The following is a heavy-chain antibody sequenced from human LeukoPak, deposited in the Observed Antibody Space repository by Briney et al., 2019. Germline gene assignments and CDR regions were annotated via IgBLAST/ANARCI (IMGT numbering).Heavy chain of an antibody. V-gene: IGHV3-48*04. CDR3: ASLPYDNDAFDI. CDR2: ISSSGSTI. Sequence: GGSLRLSCAASGFTFSSSGMIWVRQAPGKGLEWVSYISSSGSTIYYADSVKGRFTISRDNAKNSLYLQMNSLRAEDTAVYYCASLPYDNDAFDIWGQGTMVTVSS. J-gene: IGHJ3*02. CDR1: GFTFSSSG. D-gene: IGHD3-9*01.